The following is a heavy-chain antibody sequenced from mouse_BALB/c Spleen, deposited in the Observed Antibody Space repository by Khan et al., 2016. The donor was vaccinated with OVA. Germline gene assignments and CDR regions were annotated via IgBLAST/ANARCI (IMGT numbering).Heavy chain of an antibody. CDR3: ARGNYYGYYFAY. CDR1: GYSITSGYA. J-gene: IGHJ2*01. CDR2: ISYSGVT. V-gene: IGHV3-2*02. Sequence: EVQLQESGPGLVKPSQSLSLTCTVTGYSITSGYAWNWIRQFPGNKLEWMGYISYSGVTSYTPSLKSRISITRDTSKNQFFLQLTSVTTEDTATYYWARGNYYGYYFAYWGQGTTLTVSS. D-gene: IGHD1-1*01.